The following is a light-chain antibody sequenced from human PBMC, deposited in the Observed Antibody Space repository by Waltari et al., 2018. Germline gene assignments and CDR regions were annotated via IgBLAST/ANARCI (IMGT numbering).Light chain of an antibody. CDR1: QSIPSNH. CDR2: DAP. Sequence: EIVLTQSPGTLSLSPGERAPLSCRARQSIPSNHFALYQQGPGQAPTPLIYDAPPRATGIPDRFSGSGSGTDFTLTISRLEPEDFAVYYCQQCGRSLYTFGQGTTLEIK. J-gene: IGKJ2*01. V-gene: IGKV3-20*01. CDR3: QQCGRSLYT.